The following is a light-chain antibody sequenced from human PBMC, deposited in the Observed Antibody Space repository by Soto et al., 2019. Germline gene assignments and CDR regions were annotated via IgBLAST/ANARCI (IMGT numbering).Light chain of an antibody. J-gene: IGKJ1*01. Sequence: DFAVTQSPKSLAVTLGGRATINCKSSQSLLYTSNNKNYLAWYQQKPGQPPRLIIYWASTRESGVPDRFKSSGSGTDFSLTITNMQAEDAAVYYCQQYYTTPRTFGQGTKVEI. CDR3: QQYYTTPRT. CDR2: WAS. CDR1: QSLLYTSNNKNY. V-gene: IGKV4-1*01.